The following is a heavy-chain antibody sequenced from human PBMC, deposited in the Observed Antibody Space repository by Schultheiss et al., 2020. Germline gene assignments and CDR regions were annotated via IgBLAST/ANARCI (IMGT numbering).Heavy chain of an antibody. Sequence: SETLSLTCAVYGGSFSGYYWSWIRQPPGKGLEWIGEINHSGSTNYNPSLKSRVTISVDTSKNQFSLKLSSVTAADTAVYYCARGESHFDYWGQGTLVTVSS. V-gene: IGHV4-34*01. CDR1: GGSFSGYY. J-gene: IGHJ4*02. CDR3: ARGESHFDY. CDR2: INHSGST.